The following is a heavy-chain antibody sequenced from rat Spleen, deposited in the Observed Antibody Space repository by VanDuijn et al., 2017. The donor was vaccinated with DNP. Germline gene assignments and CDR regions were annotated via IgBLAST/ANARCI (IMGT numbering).Heavy chain of an antibody. CDR2: ISYDGTRT. CDR1: GFSFRNYY. V-gene: IGHV5-7*01. J-gene: IGHJ3*01. CDR3: ASLNNYNWFAY. D-gene: IGHD1-10*01. Sequence: EVQLVESGGDLVQPGRSLKLSCAASGFSFRNYYMAWVRQSPKKGLEWVATISYDGTRTYYRASVKGRFTISRDYAESTLYLQMDSLRSEDTATYYCASLNNYNWFAYWGQGTLVTVSS.